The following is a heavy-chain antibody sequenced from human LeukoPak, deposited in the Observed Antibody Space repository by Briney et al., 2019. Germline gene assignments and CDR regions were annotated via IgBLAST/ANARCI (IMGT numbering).Heavy chain of an antibody. CDR2: IYYSGST. D-gene: IGHD2-8*02. V-gene: IGHV4-59*01. CDR1: GGSISSYY. J-gene: IGHJ4*02. Sequence: SETLSLTCTVSGGSISSYYWSWIRQPPGKGLEWIGYIYYSGSTNYNPSLKSRVTISVDTSKNQFSLKLSSVTAADTAVYYCARDSSGGYGTFDYWGQGTLVTVSS. CDR3: ARDSSGGYGTFDY.